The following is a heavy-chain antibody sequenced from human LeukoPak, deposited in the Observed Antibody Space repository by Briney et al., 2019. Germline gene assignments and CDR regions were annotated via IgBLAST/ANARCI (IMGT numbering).Heavy chain of an antibody. CDR2: IYLDGRA. J-gene: IGHJ4*02. CDR1: GFAVSSKY. V-gene: IGHV3-66*01. CDR3: ARDAETSLAN. D-gene: IGHD5-24*01. Sequence: GGSLRLSCAASGFAVSSKYMNWVRQAPGKGLEWVTVIYLDGRADYADSVKVRFTISSDNSKNTVYLQMNSLKDEDTAVYYCARDAETSLANWGQGTLVTVSP.